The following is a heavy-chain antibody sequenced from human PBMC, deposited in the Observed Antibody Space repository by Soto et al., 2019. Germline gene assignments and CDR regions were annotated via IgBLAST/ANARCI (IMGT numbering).Heavy chain of an antibody. D-gene: IGHD5-12*01. V-gene: IGHV3-23*01. J-gene: IGHJ4*02. CDR1: GFTFSSYA. CDR2: ISGSGGST. CDR3: AKPGYSGYEGQLTNDY. Sequence: EVQLLESGGGLVQPGGSLRLSCAASGFTFSSYAMSWVRQAPGKGLEWVSAISGSGGSTYYADSVKGRFTISRDNSKNTLYLQMNSLRAEDTAVYYCAKPGYSGYEGQLTNDYWGQGTLVTVSS.